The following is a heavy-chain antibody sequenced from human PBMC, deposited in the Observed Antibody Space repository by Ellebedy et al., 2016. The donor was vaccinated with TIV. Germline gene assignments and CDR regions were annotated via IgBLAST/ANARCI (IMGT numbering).Heavy chain of an antibody. CDR2: VYPGDSET. Sequence: GESLKISCKGSGYSFSSYWIGWVRQTPGKGLEWMGIVYPGDSETRYSPSFQGQVTISADRSISTAYLQWSSLKASDTAMYYCARRRFGDFNALDMWGQGTMVTVSS. CDR1: GYSFSSYW. D-gene: IGHD3-10*01. CDR3: ARRRFGDFNALDM. V-gene: IGHV5-51*01. J-gene: IGHJ3*02.